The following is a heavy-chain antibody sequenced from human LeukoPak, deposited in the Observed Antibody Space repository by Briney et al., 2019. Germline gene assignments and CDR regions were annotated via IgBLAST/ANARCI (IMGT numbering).Heavy chain of an antibody. J-gene: IGHJ4*02. CDR1: GGSISSYY. Sequence: PSETLSLTCTVSGGSISSYYWSWIRQPAGKGLEWIGRIYSSGSTNYNPSLKSRLSMSVDTSKNQFSLRLSSVTAADTAVYYCARAGDSSDYYWVFDYWGQGTLVTVSS. CDR2: IYSSGST. CDR3: ARAGDSSDYYWVFDY. V-gene: IGHV4-4*07. D-gene: IGHD3-22*01.